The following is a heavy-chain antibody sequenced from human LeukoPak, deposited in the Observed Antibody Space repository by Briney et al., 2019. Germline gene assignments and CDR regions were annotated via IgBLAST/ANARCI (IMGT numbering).Heavy chain of an antibody. J-gene: IGHJ4*02. CDR2: VYYSGST. D-gene: IGHD5-18*01. CDR1: GGSISTYY. Sequence: SETLSLTCTVSGGSISTYYWSWIRQPPGKGLEWIGYVYYSGSTNYNPSLKSRVTISVDTSKNQFSLKLSSVTAADTAVYYCARLREYSYGFTPFDYWGQGTLVTVSS. CDR3: ARLREYSYGFTPFDY. V-gene: IGHV4-59*01.